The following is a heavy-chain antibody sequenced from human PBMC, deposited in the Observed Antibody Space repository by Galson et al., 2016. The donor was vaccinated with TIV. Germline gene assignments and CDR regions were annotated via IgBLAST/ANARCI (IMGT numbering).Heavy chain of an antibody. CDR2: ITSTSSYT. J-gene: IGHJ6*02. V-gene: IGHV3-11*06. Sequence: SLRLSCAASGFTFSDYCMSWIRQAPGKGLEWVSYITSTSSYTQYGDSVKGWFTISRDNAKNSLSLQMNSLRAEDTAVYYCARVITIFGLVRGGSMDVWGQGTTVTVSS. CDR3: ARVITIFGLVRGGSMDV. D-gene: IGHD3-3*01. CDR1: GFTFSDYC.